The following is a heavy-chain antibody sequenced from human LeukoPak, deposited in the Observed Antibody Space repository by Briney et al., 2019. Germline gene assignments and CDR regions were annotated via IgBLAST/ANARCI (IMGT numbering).Heavy chain of an antibody. CDR3: AKVMPPGRIRFYSYYMDV. J-gene: IGHJ6*03. V-gene: IGHV3-73*01. CDR1: GFTFSGSA. D-gene: IGHD3-16*01. CDR2: IRSKANSYAT. Sequence: GGSLRLSCAASGFTFSGSAMHWVRQASGKGLEWVGRIRSKANSYATAYAASVKGRFTISRDDSKNTAYLQMNGLRVEDTAVYYCAKVMPPGRIRFYSYYMDVWGKGTTVTVS.